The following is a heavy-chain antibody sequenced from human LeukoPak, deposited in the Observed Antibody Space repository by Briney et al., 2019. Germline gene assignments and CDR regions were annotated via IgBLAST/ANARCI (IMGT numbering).Heavy chain of an antibody. D-gene: IGHD6-13*01. V-gene: IGHV4-59*01. CDR3: ARQTRSSSWENREFDY. J-gene: IGHJ4*02. CDR2: IYYSGST. Sequence: SETLSLTCTVSGGSISSYYWSWIRQPPGKGLEWIGYIYYSGSTNYNSSLKSRVTISVDTSKNQFSLKLSSVTAADTAVYYCARQTRSSSWENREFDYWGQGTLVTVSS. CDR1: GGSISSYY.